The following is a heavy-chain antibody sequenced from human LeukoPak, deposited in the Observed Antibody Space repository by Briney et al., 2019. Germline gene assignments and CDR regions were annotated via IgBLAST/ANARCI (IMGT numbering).Heavy chain of an antibody. Sequence: PSETLSLTCTVSGDSISTGNYYWSWIRQPPGKGLEWIGYISYSGSTNYNPSLKSRVTISVDTSKNQFSLKLSSVTAADTAVYYCARDRVRYFDYWGQGTLVTVSS. CDR3: ARDRVRYFDY. V-gene: IGHV4-61*01. J-gene: IGHJ4*02. CDR1: GDSISTGNYY. D-gene: IGHD3-10*01. CDR2: ISYSGST.